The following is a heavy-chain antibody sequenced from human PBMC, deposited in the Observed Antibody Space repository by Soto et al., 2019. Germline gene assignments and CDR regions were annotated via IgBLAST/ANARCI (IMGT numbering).Heavy chain of an antibody. CDR3: AKRSPYSAGWYSPIFDY. Sequence: GGSLRLSCAASGFSFSDYAMTWVRQAPGKGLEWVSVISESGGSTHYAESVRGRFTISRDNSENTLYLRMNSLRDDDTAVYFCAKRSPYSAGWYSPIFDYWGQGALVTVSS. CDR1: GFSFSDYA. J-gene: IGHJ4*02. V-gene: IGHV3-23*01. CDR2: ISESGGST. D-gene: IGHD6-19*01.